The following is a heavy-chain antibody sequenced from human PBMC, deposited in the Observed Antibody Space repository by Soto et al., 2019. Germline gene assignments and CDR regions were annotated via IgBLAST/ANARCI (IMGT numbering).Heavy chain of an antibody. V-gene: IGHV1-18*01. D-gene: IGHD3-22*01. CDR2: ISAYTGGT. Sequence: ASVKVSCKASGYTFTNYGISWVRQAPGQGLEWVGWISAYTGGTNYAQKLQGRVTMTTETSTSTGYMELRSLRSDDTAVYYCTRYFYDSSGYSHFDYWGLGTLVTVSS. CDR1: GYTFTNYG. J-gene: IGHJ4*02. CDR3: TRYFYDSSGYSHFDY.